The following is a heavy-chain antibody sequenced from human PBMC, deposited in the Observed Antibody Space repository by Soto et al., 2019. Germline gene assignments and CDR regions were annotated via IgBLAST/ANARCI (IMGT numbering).Heavy chain of an antibody. V-gene: IGHV1-18*01. J-gene: IGHJ4*02. D-gene: IGHD6-13*01. CDR2: ISAYNGNT. Sequence: QVQLVQSVAEVKKPGASVKVSCKSSGYTFTSYGISWVRQAPGQGLDWMGWISAYNGNTNYAHKLQGRVTMTTDTSTSTAYMELRSLRSDDTAVYFRARDWAAAGHFDYWGKGTLVTVSS. CDR3: ARDWAAAGHFDY. CDR1: GYTFTSYG.